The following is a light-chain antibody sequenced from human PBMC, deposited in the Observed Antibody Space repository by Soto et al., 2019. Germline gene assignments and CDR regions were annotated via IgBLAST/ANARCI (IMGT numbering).Light chain of an antibody. V-gene: IGLV8-61*01. J-gene: IGLJ3*02. CDR2: STN. CDR1: SGSVSGTLY. Sequence: QTVVTQEPSFSVSPGGTVTLTCGVSSGSVSGTLYPSWYQQAPGQAPRTLIYSTNIRSSGVPDRFSGSILGNKAALTITGAQADDESDYYCVLYMGGGYWGFGGGTKLTVL. CDR3: VLYMGGGYWG.